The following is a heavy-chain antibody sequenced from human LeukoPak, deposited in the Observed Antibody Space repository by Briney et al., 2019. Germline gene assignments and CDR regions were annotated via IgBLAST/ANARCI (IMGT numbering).Heavy chain of an antibody. CDR2: INHSGST. D-gene: IGHD3-10*01. Sequence: SETLSLTCAVYGGSFSGYYWSWIRQPPGKGLEWIGGINHSGSTNYNPSLKSRVTISVDTSKNQFSPKLSSVTAADTAVYYCARRRRGQEGYYGSGSPRYIDYWGQGTLVTVSS. V-gene: IGHV4-34*01. J-gene: IGHJ4*02. CDR1: GGSFSGYY. CDR3: ARRRRGQEGYYGSGSPRYIDY.